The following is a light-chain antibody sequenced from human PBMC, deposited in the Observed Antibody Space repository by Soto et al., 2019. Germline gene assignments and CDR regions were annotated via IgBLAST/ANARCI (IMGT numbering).Light chain of an antibody. CDR1: QSVSSN. V-gene: IGKV3-15*01. Sequence: EKVMTQSPATLSVSPGERATLSCRASQSVSSNLAWYQQKRGQAPRLLIYGASTRATGIPGRFSGSGSGRHFTLTISSLQSEDFAVYYCQQYNDWPYTFGQGTNLEIK. CDR3: QQYNDWPYT. CDR2: GAS. J-gene: IGKJ2*01.